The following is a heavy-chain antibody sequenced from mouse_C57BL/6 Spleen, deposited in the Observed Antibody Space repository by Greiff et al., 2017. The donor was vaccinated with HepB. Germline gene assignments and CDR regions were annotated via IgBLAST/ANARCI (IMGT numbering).Heavy chain of an antibody. CDR2: ISNGGGST. CDR1: GFTFSDYY. V-gene: IGHV5-12*01. CDR3: ARHDYYGSRYFDV. J-gene: IGHJ1*03. Sequence: VQLKQSGGGLVQPGGSLKLSCAASGFTFSDYYMYWVRQTPEKRLEWVAYISNGGGSTYYPDTVKGRFTISRDNAKNTLYLQMSRLKSEDTAMYYGARHDYYGSRYFDVWGTGTTVTVSS. D-gene: IGHD1-1*01.